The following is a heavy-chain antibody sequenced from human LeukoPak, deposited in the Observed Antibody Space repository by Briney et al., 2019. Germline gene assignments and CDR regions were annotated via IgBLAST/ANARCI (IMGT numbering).Heavy chain of an antibody. CDR2: INPNSGGT. D-gene: IGHD3-10*01. CDR3: ATVFGSGRLARTYYFDY. V-gene: IGHV1-2*02. Sequence: ASVKVSCKASGYTFTGYYMHWVRQAPGQGLEWMGWINPNSGGTNYAQKFQGRVTMTRDTSISTAYMELSSLRSEDTAVYYCATVFGSGRLARTYYFDYWGQGTLVTVSS. CDR1: GYTFTGYY. J-gene: IGHJ4*02.